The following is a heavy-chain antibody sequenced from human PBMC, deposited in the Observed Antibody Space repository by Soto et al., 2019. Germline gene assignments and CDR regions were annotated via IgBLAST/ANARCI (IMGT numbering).Heavy chain of an antibody. V-gene: IGHV4-39*01. D-gene: IGHD2-21*01. J-gene: IGHJ6*02. CDR3: ARQVVVVSYYYYYGMDV. Sequence: SETLSLTCTVSGGSISSSSYYWGWIRQPPGKGLEWIGSIYYSGSTYYNPSLKSRVTISVDTSKNQFSLKLSSVTAADTAVYYCARQVVVVSYYYYYGMDVWGQGTTVTVSS. CDR2: IYYSGST. CDR1: GGSISSSSYY.